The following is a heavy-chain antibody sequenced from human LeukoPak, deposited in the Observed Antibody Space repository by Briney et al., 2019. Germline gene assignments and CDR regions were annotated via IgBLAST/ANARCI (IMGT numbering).Heavy chain of an antibody. V-gene: IGHV4-31*03. CDR1: GGSVSSGSYY. CDR2: IYYGGST. CDR3: ARRVAYRYYFDN. Sequence: SETLFLTCTVSGGSVSSGSYYWSWIRQHPGKGLEWIGYIYYGGSTYYNPSLKSRVTVSVDTSKNQFSLNLSSVTAADTAVYYCARRVAYRYYFDNWGQGTLVAVSS. D-gene: IGHD2-15*01. J-gene: IGHJ4*02.